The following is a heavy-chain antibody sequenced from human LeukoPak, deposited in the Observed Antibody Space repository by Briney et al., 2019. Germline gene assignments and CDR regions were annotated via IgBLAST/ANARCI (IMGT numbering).Heavy chain of an antibody. CDR2: IYSGGST. V-gene: IGHV3-53*01. J-gene: IGHJ4*02. Sequence: GGSLRLSCAASGFTFSSYSMTWVRQAPGKGLEWVSVIYSGGSTYYADSMKGRFTISRDNSKNTLYLQMNSLRAEDTAVYYCARVGQDCTNGVCYASSFDYWGQGTLVTVSS. CDR1: GFTFSSYS. D-gene: IGHD2-8*01. CDR3: ARVGQDCTNGVCYASSFDY.